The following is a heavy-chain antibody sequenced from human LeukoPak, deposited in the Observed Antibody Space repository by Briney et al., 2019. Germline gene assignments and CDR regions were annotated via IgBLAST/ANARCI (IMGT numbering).Heavy chain of an antibody. Sequence: PGGSLRLSCAASGFTFSSYAMHWVRQAPGKGLEWVAVISYDGSNKYYADSVKGRFTISRDNSKNTLYLQMNSLRAEDTAVYYCARAASAAGASYFDYWGQGTLVTVSS. V-gene: IGHV3-30-3*01. CDR3: ARAASAAGASYFDY. CDR2: ISYDGSNK. D-gene: IGHD6-13*01. J-gene: IGHJ4*02. CDR1: GFTFSSYA.